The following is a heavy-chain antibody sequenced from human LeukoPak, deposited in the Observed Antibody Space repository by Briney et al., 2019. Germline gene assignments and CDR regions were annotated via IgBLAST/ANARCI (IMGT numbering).Heavy chain of an antibody. CDR1: GFSLSTSGVG. Sequence: SGPTLVKPTQTLTLTCTFSGFSLSTSGVGVGWIRQPLGKALEWLALIYWDDDKRYSPSLKSRPTITKDTSKNQVVLTMTNMDPVDTATYYCAHRGDARAVAGSRAFDIWGQGTMVTVSS. CDR3: AHRGDARAVAGSRAFDI. D-gene: IGHD6-19*01. J-gene: IGHJ3*02. V-gene: IGHV2-5*02. CDR2: IYWDDDK.